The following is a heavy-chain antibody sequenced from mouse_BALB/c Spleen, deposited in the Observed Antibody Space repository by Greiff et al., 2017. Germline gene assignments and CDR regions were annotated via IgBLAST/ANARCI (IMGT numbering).Heavy chain of an antibody. D-gene: IGHD1-1*01. Sequence: VQLQQSGAELVRPGASVKLSCKASGFNIKDYYMHWVKQRPEQGLEWIGWIDPENGNTIYDPKFQGKASITADTSSNTAYLQLSSLTSEDTAVYYCAILYYTGGSHPFDYWGQGTTLTVSA. J-gene: IGHJ2*01. V-gene: IGHV14-1*02. CDR1: GFNIKDYY. CDR2: IDPENGNT. CDR3: AILYYTGGSHPFDY.